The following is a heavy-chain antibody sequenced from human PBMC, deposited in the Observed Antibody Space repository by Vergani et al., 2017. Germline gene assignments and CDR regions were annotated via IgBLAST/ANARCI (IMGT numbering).Heavy chain of an antibody. CDR3: ARGRGTYYYYGMDV. Sequence: QVQLQESGPGLVKPSETLSLTCTVSGYSISSGYYWGWIRQPPGKGLEWIGSIYHSGSTYYNPSLKSRVTISVDTSKNQFSLKLSSVTAADTAVYYCARGRGTYYYYGMDVWGQGP. CDR1: GYSISSGYY. CDR2: IYHSGST. J-gene: IGHJ6*02. V-gene: IGHV4-38-2*02.